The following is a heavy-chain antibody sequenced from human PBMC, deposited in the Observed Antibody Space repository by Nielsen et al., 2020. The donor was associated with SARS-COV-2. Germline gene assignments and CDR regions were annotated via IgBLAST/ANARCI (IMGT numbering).Heavy chain of an antibody. J-gene: IGHJ4*02. CDR1: GFTFSDYW. CDR3: ARDRLAALDY. V-gene: IGHV3-74*01. D-gene: IGHD2-15*01. CDR2: INSAGSIT. Sequence: GGSLRLSCEASGFTFSDYWMHWVRQIPGKGLVWISRINSAGSITTYEDSVKGRFTISRDNAKNTLYLQMNSLRAEDTAVYYCARDRLAALDYWGQGTLVTVSS.